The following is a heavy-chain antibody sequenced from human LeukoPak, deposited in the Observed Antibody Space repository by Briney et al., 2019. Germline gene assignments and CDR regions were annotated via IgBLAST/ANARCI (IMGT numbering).Heavy chain of an antibody. CDR3: ARDEGGSIAARPRGSYYYYMDV. CDR1: GYTFTSYD. J-gene: IGHJ6*03. D-gene: IGHD6-6*01. CDR2: MNPNSGNT. V-gene: IGHV1-8*01. Sequence: ASVKVSCKASGYTFTSYDINWVRQATGQGLEWMGWMNPNSGNTGYAQKFQGRVTMTRNTSISTAYMELSSLRSEDTAVYYCARDEGGSIAARPRGSYYYYMDVWGKGTTVTVSS.